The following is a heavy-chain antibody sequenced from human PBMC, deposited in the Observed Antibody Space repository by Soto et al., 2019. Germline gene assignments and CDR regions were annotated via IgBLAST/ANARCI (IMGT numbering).Heavy chain of an antibody. CDR1: GYTFTNFG. CDR2: ISAYNGNR. Sequence: QVQLVQSGAEVKKPGASVKVSCKTSGYTFTNFGLRWVRQAPGQGLEWMGWISAYNGNRNYAQNIQGRDTITTDTSLSSVSLELRSLRSDATDVDYLARWGYPIDYWGQGTLVTVSS. V-gene: IGHV1-18*01. J-gene: IGHJ4*02. D-gene: IGHD2-15*01. CDR3: ARWGYPIDY.